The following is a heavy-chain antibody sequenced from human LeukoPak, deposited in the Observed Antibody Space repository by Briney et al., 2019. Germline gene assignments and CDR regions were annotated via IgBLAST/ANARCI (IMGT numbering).Heavy chain of an antibody. CDR2: INSDGSST. Sequence: GGSLRLSCAASGFSFSNYWMYWVRQAPGKGLVWVSRINSDGSSTNYADSVKGRFTISRDGAKKTLYLQMNSLRAEDTAVYYCARGGGSYSDYYYYMDVWGKGTTVTVSS. CDR3: ARGGGSYSDYYYYMDV. J-gene: IGHJ6*03. V-gene: IGHV3-74*01. CDR1: GFSFSNYW. D-gene: IGHD1-26*01.